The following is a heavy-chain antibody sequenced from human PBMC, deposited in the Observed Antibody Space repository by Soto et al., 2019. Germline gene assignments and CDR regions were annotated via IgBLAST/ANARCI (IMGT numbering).Heavy chain of an antibody. Sequence: ASVKVSCKTSGYTFTSYAMHWVRQAPGQRLEWMGWINSGNDNTKYSQKFQGRVTITADTSASTAYMELSSLRSEDTAVYYCARDRGGPQGYYDIFTDAFDVWGQGTKVTVSS. D-gene: IGHD3-9*01. CDR2: INSGNDNT. J-gene: IGHJ3*01. CDR1: GYTFTSYA. CDR3: ARDRGGPQGYYDIFTDAFDV. V-gene: IGHV1-3*01.